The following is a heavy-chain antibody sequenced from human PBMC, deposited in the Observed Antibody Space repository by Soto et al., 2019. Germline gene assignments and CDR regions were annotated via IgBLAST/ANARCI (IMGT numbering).Heavy chain of an antibody. V-gene: IGHV3-23*01. J-gene: IGHJ6*02. CDR1: GFTFSRYA. CDR2: ITANADTS. D-gene: IGHD6-6*01. Sequence: GGSLRLSCAASGFTFSRYAMSWVRQAAGKGLEWVAGITANADTSYYAESVKGRFTISRDNSKNKLFLQMNSLRAEDTAVYYCAVLKYSNWPGDDYDMDVWGQGTTVTVSS. CDR3: AVLKYSNWPGDDYDMDV.